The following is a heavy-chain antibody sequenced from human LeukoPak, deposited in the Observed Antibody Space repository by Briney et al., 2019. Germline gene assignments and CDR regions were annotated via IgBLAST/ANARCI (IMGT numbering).Heavy chain of an antibody. J-gene: IGHJ4*02. CDR1: GFTFSSYA. Sequence: GGSLRLSCAASGFTFSSYAMSWVRQAPGKGLEWVSAISGSGGSTYYADSVKGRFTISRDNSKITLYLQMNSLRAEDTAVYYCAKVRPPYGDTGEFDYWGQGTLVTVSS. D-gene: IGHD4-17*01. CDR2: ISGSGGST. CDR3: AKVRPPYGDTGEFDY. V-gene: IGHV3-23*01.